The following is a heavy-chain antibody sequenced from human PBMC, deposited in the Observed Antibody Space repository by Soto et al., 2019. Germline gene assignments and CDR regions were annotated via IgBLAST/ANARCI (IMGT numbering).Heavy chain of an antibody. V-gene: IGHV3-66*01. CDR2: IYSGGST. Sequence: GGSLRLSCAASGFTVSTKYMSWVRQAPGKGLGGVSVIYSGGSTFYADSVRGRFTISRDNSKNTVNLQMNSLRAEDTAVYYCARDPWAADDWGQGTLVTVSS. D-gene: IGHD3-16*01. J-gene: IGHJ4*02. CDR1: GFTVSTKY. CDR3: ARDPWAADD.